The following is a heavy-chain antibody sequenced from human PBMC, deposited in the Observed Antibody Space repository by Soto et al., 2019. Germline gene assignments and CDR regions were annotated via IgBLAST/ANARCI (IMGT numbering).Heavy chain of an antibody. CDR2: ISSSGSTI. CDR1: GFTFSSYE. J-gene: IGHJ3*02. Sequence: TGGSLRLSCAASGFTFSSYEMNWVRQAPGKGLEWVSYISSSGSTIYYADSVKGRFTISRDNAKNSLYLQMNSLRAEDTAVYYCARGVGIQLWLDAFDIWGQGTMVTVSS. CDR3: ARGVGIQLWLDAFDI. V-gene: IGHV3-48*03. D-gene: IGHD5-18*01.